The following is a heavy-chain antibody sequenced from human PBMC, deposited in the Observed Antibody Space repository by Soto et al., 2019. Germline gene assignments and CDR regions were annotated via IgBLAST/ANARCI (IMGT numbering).Heavy chain of an antibody. Sequence: SETLSLTCAVYGGSFSGYYWSWIRQPPGKGLEWIGEINHSGSTNYNPSLKSRVTISVDTSKNQFSLKLSSVTAADTAVYYCANQVARRRGIAAAAWGQGTLVTVSS. V-gene: IGHV4-34*01. CDR3: ANQVARRRGIAAAA. CDR2: INHSGST. J-gene: IGHJ5*02. D-gene: IGHD6-13*01. CDR1: GGSFSGYY.